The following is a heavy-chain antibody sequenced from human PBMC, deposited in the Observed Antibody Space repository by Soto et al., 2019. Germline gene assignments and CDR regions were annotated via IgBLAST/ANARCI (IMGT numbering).Heavy chain of an antibody. CDR1: GFTFSSYG. D-gene: IGHD2-2*01. Sequence: PGGSLRLSCAASGFTFSSYGMHWVRQAPGKGLEWVAVIWYDGSNKYYADSVKGRFTISRDNSKNTLYLQMNSLRAEDTAVYYCARGPVVVPAAKVVLGNYFDYWGQGTLDTVSS. CDR2: IWYDGSNK. J-gene: IGHJ4*02. CDR3: ARGPVVVPAAKVVLGNYFDY. V-gene: IGHV3-33*01.